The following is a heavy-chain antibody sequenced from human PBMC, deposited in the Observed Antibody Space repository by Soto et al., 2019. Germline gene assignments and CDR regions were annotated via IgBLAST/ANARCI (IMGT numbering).Heavy chain of an antibody. V-gene: IGHV3-11*06. J-gene: IGHJ4*02. CDR1: GFTFSDYY. CDR3: ARGGVRGTTSRGQVYN. CDR2: ISSSSDYT. Sequence: QVQVVESGGGLVKPVGSLRLSCAASGFTFSDYYMNWIRQAPGKGLEWVSYISSSSDYTKYADSVKGRFTISRDNAKSSLYLQMNSLRAEDTAVYYCARGGVRGTTSRGQVYNWGQGTLVTVSS. D-gene: IGHD1-7*01.